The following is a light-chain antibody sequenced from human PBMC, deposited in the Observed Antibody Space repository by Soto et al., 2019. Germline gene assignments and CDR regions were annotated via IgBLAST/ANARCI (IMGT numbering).Light chain of an antibody. CDR3: QQYNNWWT. V-gene: IGKV3-15*01. CDR1: QSVSSN. Sequence: VMTQSPATLSVCPGERATLSFWASQSVSSNLAWYQQKPGQAPRLLIYGASTRDTGIPARFSGSGSGTEFTLTISSLQSEDFAVYYCQQYNNWWTFGQGTKVDIK. CDR2: GAS. J-gene: IGKJ1*01.